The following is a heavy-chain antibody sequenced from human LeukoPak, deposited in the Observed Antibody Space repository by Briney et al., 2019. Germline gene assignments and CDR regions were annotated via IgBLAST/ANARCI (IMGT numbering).Heavy chain of an antibody. CDR2: IYTSGST. J-gene: IGHJ4*02. CDR3: ARTRRGNYGDYGRYDY. CDR1: GGSISCYY. D-gene: IGHD4-17*01. Sequence: SETLSLTCTVSGGSISCYYWSWIRQPPGKELEWIGYIYTSGSTNYNPSLKSRVTISVDTSKNQFSLKLSSVTAADTAVYYCARTRRGNYGDYGRYDYWGQGTLVTVSS. V-gene: IGHV4-4*09.